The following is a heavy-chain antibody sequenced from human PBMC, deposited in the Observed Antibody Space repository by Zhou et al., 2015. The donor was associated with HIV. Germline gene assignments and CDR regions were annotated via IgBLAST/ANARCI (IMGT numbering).Heavy chain of an antibody. D-gene: IGHD5-12*01. V-gene: IGHV1-2*02. CDR3: ARERVVATIYRAYYYYGMDV. CDR2: INPNSGGT. CDR1: GYTFTGYY. Sequence: QVQLVQSGAEVKKPGASVKVSCKASGYTFTGYYMHWVRQAPGQGLEWMGWINPNSGGTNYAQKFQGRVTMTRDTSISTAYMELSRLRSDDTAVYYCARERVVATIYRAYYYYGMDVWGQGTTGHRLL. J-gene: IGHJ6*02.